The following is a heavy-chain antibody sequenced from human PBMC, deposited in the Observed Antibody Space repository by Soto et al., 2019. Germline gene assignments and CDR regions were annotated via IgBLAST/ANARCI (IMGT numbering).Heavy chain of an antibody. CDR3: ARGDYYDSSGYYYPFDY. J-gene: IGHJ4*02. Sequence: GASVKVSCKASGYTFTSYGNSWVRQAPGQGLEWMGWISAYNGNTNYAQKLQGRVTMTTDTSTSTAYMELRSLRSDDTAVYYCARGDYYDSSGYYYPFDYWGQGTLVTVSS. CDR2: ISAYNGNT. D-gene: IGHD3-22*01. V-gene: IGHV1-18*01. CDR1: GYTFTSYG.